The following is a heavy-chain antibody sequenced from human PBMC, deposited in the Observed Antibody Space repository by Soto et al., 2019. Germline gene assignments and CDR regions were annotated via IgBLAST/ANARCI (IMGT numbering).Heavy chain of an antibody. Sequence: PGGSLRLSSTTSGFTFNTYGMHWVRQAPGKGLEWVAAIGDNGGNKYYADSVKGRFTISRDNSRNTLYLQLNSLRAEDTAVYYCAKGVELDVWGNGTTVTVSS. CDR2: IGDNGGNK. CDR1: GFTFNTYG. V-gene: IGHV3-33*06. J-gene: IGHJ6*04. D-gene: IGHD1-26*01. CDR3: AKGVELDV.